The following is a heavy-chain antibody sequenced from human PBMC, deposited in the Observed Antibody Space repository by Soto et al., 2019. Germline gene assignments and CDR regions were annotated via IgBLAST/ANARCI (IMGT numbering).Heavy chain of an antibody. D-gene: IGHD6-13*01. V-gene: IGHV1-46*01. J-gene: IGHJ6*02. CDR3: ARASIAAADNYYYYYGMDV. CDR2: INPSGGST. CDR1: GYTFTSNY. Sequence: ASVKVSCKASGYTFTSNYMHWVRQAPGQGLEWMGIINPSGGSTSYAQKFQGRVTMTRDTSTSTVYMELSSLRSEDTAVYYCARASIAAADNYYYYYGMDVWGQGTTVTVSS.